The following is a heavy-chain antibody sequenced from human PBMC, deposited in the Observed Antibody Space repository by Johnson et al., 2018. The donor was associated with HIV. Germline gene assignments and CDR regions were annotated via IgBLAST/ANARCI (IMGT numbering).Heavy chain of an antibody. J-gene: IGHJ3*02. CDR3: AKDISAPLYCSGGSCYSLAFDI. CDR1: GFTFSSYG. Sequence: QVHLVESGGGVVQPGRSLRLSCAASGFTFSSYGMHWVRQAPGKGLEWVSVIYASGDTYHAASVKGRFTISRDNSKNSLHLQMNSLRAGDTALYYCAKDISAPLYCSGGSCYSLAFDIWGQGTMVTVSS. V-gene: IGHV3-NL1*01. D-gene: IGHD2-15*01. CDR2: IYASGDT.